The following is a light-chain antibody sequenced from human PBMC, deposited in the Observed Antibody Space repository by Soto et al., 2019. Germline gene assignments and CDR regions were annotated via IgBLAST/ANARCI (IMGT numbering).Light chain of an antibody. CDR3: ATWDDSLLGVV. CDR1: SSNIGSKT. Sequence: QAVVTQPPSASGTPGQRVTISCSGSSSNIGSKTVNWYQQLPGTAPKFLIYSDNQRPSGVPDRFCGSRSGTSASLAISGLQSEDEGDYYCATWDDSLLGVVFGGGTKLTVL. CDR2: SDN. V-gene: IGLV1-44*01. J-gene: IGLJ3*02.